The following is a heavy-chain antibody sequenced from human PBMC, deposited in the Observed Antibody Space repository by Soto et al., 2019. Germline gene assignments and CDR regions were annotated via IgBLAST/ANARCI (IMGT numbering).Heavy chain of an antibody. CDR3: ARPYGGNSPNYYYYGMDV. CDR2: IIPIFGTA. D-gene: IGHD4-17*01. V-gene: IGHV1-69*01. CDR1: GGTFSSYA. Sequence: QVQLVQSGAEVQKPGSSVKVSCKASGGTFSSYAISWVRQAPGQGLEWMGGIIPIFGTANYAQKFQGRVTITADESTSTAYMELSSLRSEDTAVYYCARPYGGNSPNYYYYGMDVWGQGTTVTVSS. J-gene: IGHJ6*02.